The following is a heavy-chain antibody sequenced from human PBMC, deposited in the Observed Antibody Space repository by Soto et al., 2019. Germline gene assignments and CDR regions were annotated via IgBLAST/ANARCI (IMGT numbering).Heavy chain of an antibody. CDR2: INAGNGNT. D-gene: IGHD2-21*02. Sequence: QVQLVQSGAEVKKPGASVQVSCKASGYTFTSYAMHWVRQTPGQSLEWMGWINAGNGNTKYSQKFQGRVTITRDTSASTSYMERSCLRSEDTAGYYCARSIVVVTAADYWGQGTLVTVSS. CDR1: GYTFTSYA. J-gene: IGHJ4*02. V-gene: IGHV1-3*01. CDR3: ARSIVVVTAADY.